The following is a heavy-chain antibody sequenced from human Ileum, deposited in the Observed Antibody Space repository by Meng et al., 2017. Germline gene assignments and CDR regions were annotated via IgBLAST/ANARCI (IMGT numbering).Heavy chain of an antibody. CDR1: GGSISGNY. CDR2: IYDSGTT. Sequence: SETLSLTCTVSGGSISGNYWSWIRQPAGQGLEWIGRIYDSGTTNYNPSLKSRVTMSVDTSNNQFSLKLTSVTAADTAVFYCARGSHASGFDYWGQGTLVTVSS. V-gene: IGHV4-4*07. CDR3: ARGSHASGFDY. D-gene: IGHD6-25*01. J-gene: IGHJ4*02.